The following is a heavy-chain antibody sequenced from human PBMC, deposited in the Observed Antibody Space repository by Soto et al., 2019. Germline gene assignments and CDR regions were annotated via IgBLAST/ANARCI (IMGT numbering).Heavy chain of an antibody. Sequence: SVKVSCKASGGTFSSYAISWVRQAPGQGLEWMGGIIPIFGTANYAQKFQGRVTITADESTSTAYMELSSLRSEDTAVYYCARGYYYDSSGYYAHFDYWGQGTLVTVS. CDR1: GGTFSSYA. CDR2: IIPIFGTA. V-gene: IGHV1-69*13. J-gene: IGHJ4*02. D-gene: IGHD3-22*01. CDR3: ARGYYYDSSGYYAHFDY.